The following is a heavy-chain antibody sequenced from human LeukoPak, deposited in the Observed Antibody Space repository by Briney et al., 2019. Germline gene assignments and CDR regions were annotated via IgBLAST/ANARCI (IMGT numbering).Heavy chain of an antibody. CDR3: ARDRLGYCSGGSCYDRWVSYMDV. CDR2: ISYDGSNK. V-gene: IGHV3-30*04. D-gene: IGHD2-15*01. J-gene: IGHJ6*03. CDR1: GFTFSSYA. Sequence: GGSLRLSCAASGFTFSSYAMHWVRQAPGKGLEWVAVISYDGSNKYYADSVKGRFTISRDNSKNTLYLQMNSLRAEDTAVYYCARDRLGYCSGGSCYDRWVSYMDVWGKGTTVNVSS.